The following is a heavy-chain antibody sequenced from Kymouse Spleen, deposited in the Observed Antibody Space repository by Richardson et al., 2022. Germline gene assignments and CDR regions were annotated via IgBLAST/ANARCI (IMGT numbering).Heavy chain of an antibody. CDR1: GGSISSSSYY. D-gene: IGHD1-7*01. V-gene: IGHV4-39*01. CDR3: ARHVGITGTLDAFDI. CDR2: IYYSGST. Sequence: QLQLQESGPGLVKPSETLSLTCTVSGGSISSSSYYWGWIRQPPGKGLEWIGSIYYSGSTYYNPSLKSRVTISVDTSKNQFSLKLSSVTAADTAVYYCARHVGITGTLDAFDIWGQGTMVTVSS. J-gene: IGHJ3*02.